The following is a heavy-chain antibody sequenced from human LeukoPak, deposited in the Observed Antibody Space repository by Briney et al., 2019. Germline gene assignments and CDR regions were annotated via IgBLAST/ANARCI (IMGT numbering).Heavy chain of an antibody. CDR1: GYSISSGYY. V-gene: IGHV4-38-2*02. Sequence: SETLSLTRTVSGYSISSGYYWGWIRQPPGKGLEWIGSIYHSGSTYYNPSLKSRVTISVDTSKNQFSLKLSSVTAADTAVYYCARVSSGWYEFYYYYYMDVWGKGTTVTVSS. CDR2: IYHSGST. D-gene: IGHD6-19*01. CDR3: ARVSSGWYEFYYYYYMDV. J-gene: IGHJ6*03.